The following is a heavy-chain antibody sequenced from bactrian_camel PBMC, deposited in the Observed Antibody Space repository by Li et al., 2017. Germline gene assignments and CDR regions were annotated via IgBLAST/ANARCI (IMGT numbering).Heavy chain of an antibody. J-gene: IGHJ4*01. CDR3: NGRFGTDDSLYDY. CDR1: GDTYNRYC. V-gene: IGHV3S53*01. CDR2: YVGGST. D-gene: IGHD1*01. Sequence: HVQLVESGGGSVQAGGSLRLSCAASGDTYNRYCMGWFRLAPGKEREGVAFYVGGSTFYADSVKGRFTISRDNAKNTLWLQMNNLKSEDTARYYCNGRFGTDDSLYDYWGQGTQVTVS.